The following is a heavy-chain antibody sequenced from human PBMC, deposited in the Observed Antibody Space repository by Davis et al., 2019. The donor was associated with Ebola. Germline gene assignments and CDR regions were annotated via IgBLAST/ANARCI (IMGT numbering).Heavy chain of an antibody. Sequence: ASVKVSCKASGYTFTSYDINWVRQATGQGLEWMGWMNPNSGNTGYAQKFQGRVTMTRNNYISTAYMELSGLRSEDTAVYYCARGGGDGGTEYFHHWGQGTLVTVSS. J-gene: IGHJ1*01. CDR1: GYTFTSYD. CDR2: MNPNSGNT. V-gene: IGHV1-8*01. D-gene: IGHD4-23*01. CDR3: ARGGGDGGTEYFHH.